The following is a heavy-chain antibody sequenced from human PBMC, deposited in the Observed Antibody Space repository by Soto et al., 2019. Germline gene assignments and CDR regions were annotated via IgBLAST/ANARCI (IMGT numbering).Heavy chain of an antibody. Sequence: QVHLVQSGAEVKKPGASVKVSCRSSGYTFTSNAIHWVRQAPGQSLEWMGWVNAGNGYTKYLQNFQGRVTISSDTSASTAYMELNSLRSEDTAVYYCVRGAHTYGYVFDYWGQGTLVTVSS. D-gene: IGHD5-18*01. V-gene: IGHV1-3*01. J-gene: IGHJ4*02. CDR1: GYTFTSNA. CDR2: VNAGNGYT. CDR3: VRGAHTYGYVFDY.